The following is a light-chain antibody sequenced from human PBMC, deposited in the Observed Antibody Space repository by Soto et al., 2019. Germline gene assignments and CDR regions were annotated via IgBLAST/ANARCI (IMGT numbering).Light chain of an antibody. CDR3: QQLNSYPVT. Sequence: AILMTQSPSSLSSSTGDIFTITCRASQGISSYLAWYQQKPGKAPKLLVYGASTLQSGVPPRFRGSGSGTEFTLTISNLQPEDFATYYCQQLNSYPVTFGGGTKVDIK. CDR2: GAS. J-gene: IGKJ4*01. CDR1: QGISSY. V-gene: IGKV1-8*01.